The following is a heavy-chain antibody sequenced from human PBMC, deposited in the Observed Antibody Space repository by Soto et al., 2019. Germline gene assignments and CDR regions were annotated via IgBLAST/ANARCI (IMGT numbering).Heavy chain of an antibody. CDR1: DGSISSSSYY. CDR3: ARRNLRVIVIDY. CDR2: IYYSGST. D-gene: IGHD3-16*02. Sequence: SETLSLTCTVSDGSISSSSYYWGWIRQPPGKGLEWIGSIYYSGSTYYNPSLKSRVTISVDTSKNQFSLKLSSVTAADTAMYYCARRNLRVIVIDYWGQGTLVTVSS. V-gene: IGHV4-39*01. J-gene: IGHJ4*02.